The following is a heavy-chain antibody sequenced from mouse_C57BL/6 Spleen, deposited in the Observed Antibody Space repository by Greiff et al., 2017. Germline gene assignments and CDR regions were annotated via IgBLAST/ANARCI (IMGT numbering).Heavy chain of an antibody. J-gene: IGHJ3*01. CDR1: GYTFTDYN. D-gene: IGHD3-2*02. CDR3: ARRGSSGTFAY. CDR2: INPNNGGT. Sequence: VHVKQSGPELVKPGASVKIPCKASGYTFTDYNMDWVKQSHGKSLEWIGDINPNNGGTIYNQKFKGTATLTVDKSSSNAYMELSSLTSEDTAVYYCARRGSSGTFAYWGQGTLVTVSA. V-gene: IGHV1-18*01.